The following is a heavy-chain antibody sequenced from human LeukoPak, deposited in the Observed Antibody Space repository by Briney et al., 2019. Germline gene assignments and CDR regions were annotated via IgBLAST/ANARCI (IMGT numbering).Heavy chain of an antibody. CDR2: ISSSGSTI. D-gene: IGHD2-2*01. Sequence: GGSPRLSCAASGFTFSSYEMNWVRQAPGKGLEWVSYISSSGSTIYYADSVKGRFTISRDNAKNSLYLQMNSLRAEDTAVYYCARAYCSSTSCYPPNYWGQGTLVTVSS. CDR3: ARAYCSSTSCYPPNY. J-gene: IGHJ4*02. CDR1: GFTFSSYE. V-gene: IGHV3-48*03.